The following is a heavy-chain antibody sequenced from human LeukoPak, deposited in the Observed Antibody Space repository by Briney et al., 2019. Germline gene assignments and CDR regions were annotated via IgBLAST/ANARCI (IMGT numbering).Heavy chain of an antibody. Sequence: GASVKVSCKASGYTFTRYDINWVRQATGQGLEWMGWMNTKSGNTGHAQKFQGRVTITRDTSINTVYMELSSLRSEDTAVYFCARVDGSPDYWGQETLVTVSS. CDR2: MNTKSGNT. D-gene: IGHD2-15*01. CDR1: GYTFTRYD. J-gene: IGHJ4*02. V-gene: IGHV1-8*03. CDR3: ARVDGSPDY.